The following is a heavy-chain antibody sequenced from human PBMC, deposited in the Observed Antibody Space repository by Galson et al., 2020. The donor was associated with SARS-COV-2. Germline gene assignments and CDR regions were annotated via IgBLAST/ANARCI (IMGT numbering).Heavy chain of an antibody. D-gene: IGHD3-22*01. J-gene: IGHJ3*02. CDR3: TTAVVVILDAAFDI. V-gene: IGHV3-15*01. Sequence: GESLKISCAASGFTFSNAWMSWVRQAPGKGLEWVGRIKSKTDGGTTDYAAPVKGRFTISRDDSKNTLYLQMNSLKTEDTAVYYCTTAVVVILDAAFDIWGQGTMVTVSS. CDR2: IKSKTDGGTT. CDR1: GFTFSNAW.